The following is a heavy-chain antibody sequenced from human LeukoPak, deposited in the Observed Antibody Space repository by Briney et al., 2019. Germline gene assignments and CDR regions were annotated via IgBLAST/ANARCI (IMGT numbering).Heavy chain of an antibody. CDR1: GGTFSSYA. D-gene: IGHD2-15*01. J-gene: IGHJ5*02. V-gene: IGHV1-69*04. CDR2: IIPILGIA. Sequence: GASVKVSCKASGGTFSSYAISWVRQAPGQGLEWMGRIIPILGIANYAQKFQGRVTITADKSTSTAYIELSSLRSGDTAVYYCAREPVVVVAAIVAGYNWFDPWGQGTLVTVSS. CDR3: AREPVVVVAAIVAGYNWFDP.